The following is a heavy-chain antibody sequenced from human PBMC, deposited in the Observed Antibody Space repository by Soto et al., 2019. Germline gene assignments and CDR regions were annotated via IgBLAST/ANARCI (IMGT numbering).Heavy chain of an antibody. J-gene: IGHJ6*02. Sequence: ASVKVSCKASGGTFSSYAISWVRQAPGQGLEWMGGIIPIFGTANYAQKFQGRVTITADESTSTAYMELSSLRSEDTAVYYCARESFSGFSDFWSGHRPRYGMDVWGQGTTVTVSS. V-gene: IGHV1-69*13. CDR1: GGTFSSYA. D-gene: IGHD3-3*01. CDR2: IIPIFGTA. CDR3: ARESFSGFSDFWSGHRPRYGMDV.